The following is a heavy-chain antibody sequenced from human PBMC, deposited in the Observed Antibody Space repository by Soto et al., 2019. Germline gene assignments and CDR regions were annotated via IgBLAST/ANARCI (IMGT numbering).Heavy chain of an antibody. Sequence: GESLKISCKASGYIFIGYWIGWVRQMPGKGLEWMGIVYPRDSDTRYSPSFQGQVTISADRSTGTAFLQWRSLKASDTALYYCARPPLPGYSIHFNSWGQGTLVTSPQ. CDR1: GYIFIGYW. CDR2: VYPRDSDT. CDR3: ARPPLPGYSIHFNS. D-gene: IGHD2-15*01. V-gene: IGHV5-51*01. J-gene: IGHJ4*02.